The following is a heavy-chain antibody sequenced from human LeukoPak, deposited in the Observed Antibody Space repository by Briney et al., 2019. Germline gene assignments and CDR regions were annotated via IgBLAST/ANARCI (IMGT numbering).Heavy chain of an antibody. D-gene: IGHD3-10*01. Sequence: GGSLRLSCAASGFTFSSSGMHWVRQAPGKGLEWVAVIWYDGSNKYYADSVKGRFTISRDNSKNTLYLQMNSLRAEDTAVYYCARVITMVRGVIGGWFDPWGQGTLVTVSS. CDR3: ARVITMVRGVIGGWFDP. J-gene: IGHJ5*02. CDR1: GFTFSSSG. V-gene: IGHV3-33*01. CDR2: IWYDGSNK.